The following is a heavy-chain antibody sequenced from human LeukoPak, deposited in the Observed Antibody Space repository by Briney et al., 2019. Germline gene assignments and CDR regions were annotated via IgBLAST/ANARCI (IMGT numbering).Heavy chain of an antibody. J-gene: IGHJ5*02. Sequence: PSQTLSLTCVVSGASVGSGAYYWRWIRQPAGEGLQWIGHVYSTGTTNYNPPLGSRVSISLDTSKKQFSLEMTSVTAADTAVYYCARRLAVTRDYFDPWGQGILVTVSS. V-gene: IGHV4-61*09. CDR3: ARRLAVTRDYFDP. CDR2: VYSTGTT. D-gene: IGHD4-17*01. CDR1: GASVGSGAYY.